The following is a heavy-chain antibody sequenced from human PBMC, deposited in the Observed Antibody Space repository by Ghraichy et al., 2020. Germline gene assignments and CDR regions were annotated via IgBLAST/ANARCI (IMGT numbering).Heavy chain of an antibody. V-gene: IGHV3-74*01. CDR3: ATALARTKDSGYAGY. D-gene: IGHD5-12*01. J-gene: IGHJ4*02. CDR2: INSDGSST. Sequence: GGSLRLSCAASGFTFSSYWMHWVRQAPGKGLVWVSRINSDGSSTSYADSVKGRFTISIDNAKNTLYLQMNSLRAEDTAVYYCATALARTKDSGYAGYWGQVTLVTVSS. CDR1: GFTFSSYW.